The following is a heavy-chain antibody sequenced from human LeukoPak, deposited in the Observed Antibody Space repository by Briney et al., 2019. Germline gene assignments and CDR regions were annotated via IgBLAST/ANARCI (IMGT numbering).Heavy chain of an antibody. D-gene: IGHD6-19*01. J-gene: IGHJ5*02. V-gene: IGHV1-69*13. CDR2: IIPIFGTA. Sequence: SVKVSCKASGGTFSSYAISWVRQAPGQGLEWMGGIIPIFGTANYAQKFQGRVTITADESTSTAYVELSSLRSEDTAVYYCARSRIAVAGNWFDPWGQGTLVTVSS. CDR1: GGTFSSYA. CDR3: ARSRIAVAGNWFDP.